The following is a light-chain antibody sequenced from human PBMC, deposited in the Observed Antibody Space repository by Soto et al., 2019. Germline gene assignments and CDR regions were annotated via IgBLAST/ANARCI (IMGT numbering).Light chain of an antibody. V-gene: IGKV1-12*01. CDR2: GVS. Sequence: IQMTQSPSSVSASVGDTVTITCRANQDLDQWLAWYQQKPGKAPKLLIYGVSSLQSGVPSRFSGSGSGTDFTLTISSLQPEDCAIYFCQQANSFPITFGQGTRLEIK. CDR3: QQANSFPIT. J-gene: IGKJ5*01. CDR1: QDLDQW.